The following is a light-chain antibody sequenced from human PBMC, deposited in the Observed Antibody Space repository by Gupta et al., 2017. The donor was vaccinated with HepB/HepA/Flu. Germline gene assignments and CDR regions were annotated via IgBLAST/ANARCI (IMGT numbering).Light chain of an antibody. J-gene: IGKJ3*01. V-gene: IGKV1-5*03. CDR3: QQYNSYPFT. CDR1: QSISSW. CDR2: KAS. Sequence: DIQMTQSPSTQSASVGDRVTITCRASQSISSWLAWYQQKPGKAPKLLIYKASSLESGVPPRISGSGSGTEFTLTISSLQPDDFATYYCQQYNSYPFTFGHGTKVDIK.